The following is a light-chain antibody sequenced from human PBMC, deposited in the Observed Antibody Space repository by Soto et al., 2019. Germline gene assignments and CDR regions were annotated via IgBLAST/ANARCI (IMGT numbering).Light chain of an antibody. J-gene: IGKJ4*01. CDR2: TAS. V-gene: IGKV1-5*03. CDR1: QTIDKW. Sequence: DIQMTQSPSTLSGSVGDRVTITCRASQTIDKWLAWYQQRPGEVPKLLIHTASDLEGGVSSRFNGSGSGTDFTLTVSALQPDDSATYYCQQYNTYPLTFGGGTKVDIK. CDR3: QQYNTYPLT.